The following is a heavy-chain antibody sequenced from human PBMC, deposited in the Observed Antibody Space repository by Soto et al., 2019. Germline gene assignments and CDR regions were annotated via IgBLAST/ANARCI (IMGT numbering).Heavy chain of an antibody. CDR3: ARQGQVVIPSTMAKWFDP. CDR2: IFYTGST. CDR1: SDSISSSTYY. Sequence: QLQLQESGPGLVKPSETLSLTCTVSSDSISSSTYYWGWIRQPPGKGLEWIGTIFYTGSTYYNPSLKSRVTISVDTSKNQFSLRLSSVTAADTAVYYCARQGQVVIPSTMAKWFDPWGQGTLVTVSS. V-gene: IGHV4-39*01. D-gene: IGHD2-2*01. J-gene: IGHJ5*02.